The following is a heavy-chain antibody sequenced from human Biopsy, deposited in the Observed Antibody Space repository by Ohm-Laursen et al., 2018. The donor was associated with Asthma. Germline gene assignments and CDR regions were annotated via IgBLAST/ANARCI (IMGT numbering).Heavy chain of an antibody. V-gene: IGHV1-3*04. J-gene: IGHJ3*01. CDR2: VNTGSGDT. CDR1: GYTFIGFA. D-gene: IGHD3-9*01. CDR3: ARTYYDFLTGQVKDVFGV. Sequence: SSVKVSCKASGYTFIGFAIHWVRQAPGQRLEWMGWVNTGSGDTKYSQKFQGRVTITRDTSASTAYMELRSLRSEDTATYYCARTYYDFLTGQVKDVFGVWGQGTMVTVSS.